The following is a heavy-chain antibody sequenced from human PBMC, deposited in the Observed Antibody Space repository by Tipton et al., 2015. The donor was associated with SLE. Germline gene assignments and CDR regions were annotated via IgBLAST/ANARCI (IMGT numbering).Heavy chain of an antibody. Sequence: TLSLTCTVSGGSISGYYWSWVRQPPGKGLEWIGYISFSGLTNYNPSVRSRVSTSMDTSKNQFSLKLSSVTAADTAVYYCARILAAAGTGGYWGQGTLVTVSS. CDR1: GGSISGYY. J-gene: IGHJ4*02. CDR2: ISFSGLT. V-gene: IGHV4-59*08. D-gene: IGHD6-13*01. CDR3: ARILAAAGTGGY.